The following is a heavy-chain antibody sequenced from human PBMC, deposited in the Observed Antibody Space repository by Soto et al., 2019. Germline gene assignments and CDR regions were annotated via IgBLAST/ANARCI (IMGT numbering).Heavy chain of an antibody. J-gene: IGHJ4*02. CDR3: ARPIAVAGYYFDY. D-gene: IGHD6-19*01. V-gene: IGHV3-11*01. Sequence: GGSLRLSCAASGFTFSDYYRSWIRQAPGKGLEWVSYISSSGSTIYYADSVKGRFTISRDNAKNSLYLQMNSLRAEDTAVYYCARPIAVAGYYFDYWGQGTLVTVSS. CDR1: GFTFSDYY. CDR2: ISSSGSTI.